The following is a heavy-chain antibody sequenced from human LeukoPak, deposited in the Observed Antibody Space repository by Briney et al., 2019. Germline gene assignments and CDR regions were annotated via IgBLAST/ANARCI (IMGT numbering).Heavy chain of an antibody. CDR3: TRGGDAHKLGNF. J-gene: IGHJ4*02. V-gene: IGHV4-39*01. Sequence: SETLSLTCSVSDDSIRTNSYYWGWIRQPPGQGLEWVGSLHFSGTPYYSPSLSSRVTVSRDTSNNQLSLNLKSVTASDTAVYFCTRGGDAHKLGNFWGPGILVTVSS. CDR2: LHFSGTP. D-gene: IGHD2-21*01. CDR1: DDSIRTNSYY.